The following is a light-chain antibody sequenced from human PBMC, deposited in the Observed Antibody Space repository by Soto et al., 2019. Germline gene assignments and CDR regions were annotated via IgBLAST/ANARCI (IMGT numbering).Light chain of an antibody. Sequence: DIKVTQSPSTLSASIGDRVTLTCRASQSINRWLAWYQQKPGKAPKLLIYAASTLQSGVPSRFSGSGSGTDFTLTISCLQSEDFATYYCQQYYSYPQTFGEGTKVDI. CDR2: AAS. CDR3: QQYYSYPQT. V-gene: IGKV1-5*01. CDR1: QSINRW. J-gene: IGKJ1*01.